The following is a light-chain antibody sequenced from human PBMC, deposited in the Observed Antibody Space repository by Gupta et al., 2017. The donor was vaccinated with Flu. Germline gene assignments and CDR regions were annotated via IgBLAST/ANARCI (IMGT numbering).Light chain of an antibody. CDR3: HPYGDSVWT. CDR2: DAS. J-gene: IGKJ1*01. V-gene: IGKV3D-20*01. Sequence: GATHTVPNNYLVLHQQNPGLAPRLLIYDASKRAPGIPDRFSGGGSGTDFTLAIRGLEPADFAVSSCHPYGDSVWTFVPGTKVEIK. CDR1: HTVPNNY.